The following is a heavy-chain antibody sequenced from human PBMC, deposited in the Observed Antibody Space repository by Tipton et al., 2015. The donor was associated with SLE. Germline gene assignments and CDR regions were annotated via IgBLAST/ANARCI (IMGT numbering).Heavy chain of an antibody. V-gene: IGHV4-59*08. CDR1: GGSISSHF. CDR3: ARRGVVTIHGYYYYYGMDV. J-gene: IGHJ6*02. CDR2: IQGGT. Sequence: TLSLTCSVSGGSISSHFRIWIRQSPGKGLEWIGYIQGGTMYNPSFKSRVTISRDTSKNQFSLTLTSVTAADAAVYYCARRGVVTIHGYYYYYGMDVWGQGTTVTVSS. D-gene: IGHD3-3*01.